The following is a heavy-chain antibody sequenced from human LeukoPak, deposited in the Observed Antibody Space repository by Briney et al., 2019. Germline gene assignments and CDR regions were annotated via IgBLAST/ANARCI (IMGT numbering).Heavy chain of an antibody. V-gene: IGHV3-23*01. CDR2: ISGSGGGT. J-gene: IGHJ4*02. Sequence: GGSLRLSCVASGFTFGTYAMNWVRRAPGKGLEWVSGISGSGGGTYYGDSVKGRFTISRDNSKNTVCLQMDNLRADDTAVYYCAKGGGSGSYYIFDFWGQGTLVTVSS. CDR1: GFTFGTYA. D-gene: IGHD3-10*01. CDR3: AKGGGSGSYYIFDF.